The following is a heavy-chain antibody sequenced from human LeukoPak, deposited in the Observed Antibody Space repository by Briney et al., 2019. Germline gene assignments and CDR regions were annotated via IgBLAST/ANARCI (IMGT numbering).Heavy chain of an antibody. Sequence: GESLKISCKGSGYSFTSYWIGWVRPMPRKGLEWMGMIYPGDSDTRYSPSFQGQVTISADKSISTAYLQWSSLKASDTAMYYCARLGRVAAAGTSDYWGQGTLVTVSS. CDR3: ARLGRVAAAGTSDY. V-gene: IGHV5-51*01. D-gene: IGHD6-13*01. CDR1: GYSFTSYW. J-gene: IGHJ4*02. CDR2: IYPGDSDT.